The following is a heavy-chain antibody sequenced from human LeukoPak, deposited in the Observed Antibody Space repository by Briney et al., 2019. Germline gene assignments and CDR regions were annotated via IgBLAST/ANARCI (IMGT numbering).Heavy chain of an antibody. Sequence: SETLSLTCTVSAGSISSYYWSWIRQPPGKGLEWIGYIYYSGSTNYNPSLKSRVTISVDTSKNQFSLKLSSVTAADTAVYYGARAPSGRLYYYYYMDVWGKGTTVTVSS. D-gene: IGHD2-15*01. CDR1: AGSISSYY. CDR3: ARAPSGRLYYYYYMDV. V-gene: IGHV4-59*01. J-gene: IGHJ6*03. CDR2: IYYSGST.